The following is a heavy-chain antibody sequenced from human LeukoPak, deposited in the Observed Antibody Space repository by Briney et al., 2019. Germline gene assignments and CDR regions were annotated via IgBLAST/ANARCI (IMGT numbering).Heavy chain of an antibody. J-gene: IGHJ5*02. Sequence: GRALRLSCGASGFXFSSYGIHWVRQAPGKGLVWVSRINSDGSSTSYADSVKGRFTISRDNAKNTLYLQMNSLRAEDTAVYYCARDEAGYYGSGSQNWFDPWGQGTLVTVSS. D-gene: IGHD3-10*01. CDR2: INSDGSST. CDR1: GFXFSSYG. CDR3: ARDEAGYYGSGSQNWFDP. V-gene: IGHV3-74*01.